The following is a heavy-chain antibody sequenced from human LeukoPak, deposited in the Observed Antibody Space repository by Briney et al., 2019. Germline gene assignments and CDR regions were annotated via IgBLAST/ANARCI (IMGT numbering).Heavy chain of an antibody. J-gene: IGHJ1*01. D-gene: IGHD2/OR15-2a*01. CDR1: GASISTYY. V-gene: IGHV4-59*01. Sequence: SETLSLTCTVSGASISTYYWSWIRQPPGKGLEWIGYLYYSGSTTYSPSPKSRVTMPVDTSKSQFSLKLNSVTAADTAIYYCARVRGTFETDWGQGTLVTVSS. CDR3: ARVRGTFETD. CDR2: LYYSGST.